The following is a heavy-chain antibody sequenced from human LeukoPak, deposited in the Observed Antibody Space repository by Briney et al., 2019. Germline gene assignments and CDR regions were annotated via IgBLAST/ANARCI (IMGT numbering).Heavy chain of an antibody. D-gene: IGHD3-10*01. J-gene: IGHJ3*02. CDR2: ISSSSSYI. CDR3: ARDYDSKRHIDAFGI. CDR1: GFTFSSYR. V-gene: IGHV3-21*01. Sequence: GGSLRLSCAASGFTFSSYRMNWVRQAPGKGLEWVSSISSSSSYIYYADSVKGRFTISRDNAKNSLYLQMNSLRAEDTAVYYCARDYDSKRHIDAFGIWGQGTMVTVSS.